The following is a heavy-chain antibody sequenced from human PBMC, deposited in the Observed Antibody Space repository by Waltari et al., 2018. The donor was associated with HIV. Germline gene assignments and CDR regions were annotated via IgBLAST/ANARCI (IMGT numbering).Heavy chain of an antibody. D-gene: IGHD6-25*01. Sequence: QVQLKQWGTGLLKPSETLSLTCAVYNGSLNDYYWSWIRQTPGKGPEWIGEITHTGSTNYNPSLKSRVTISVDTSKNQFSLKLRSVTVADTAVYYCASGPRDGYNHGWFDPWGHGTPVTVSS. J-gene: IGHJ5*02. CDR2: ITHTGST. CDR1: NGSLNDYY. CDR3: ASGPRDGYNHGWFDP. V-gene: IGHV4-34*01.